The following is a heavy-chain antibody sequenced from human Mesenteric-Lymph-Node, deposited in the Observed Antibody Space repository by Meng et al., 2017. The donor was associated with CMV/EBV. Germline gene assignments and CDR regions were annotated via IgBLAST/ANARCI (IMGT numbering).Heavy chain of an antibody. Sequence: SVKVSCKASGGPFNTYSITWVRQAPGQGLEWMGGTLPMFGTVNYAQKFQGRVTITTDESTSTAYMELSSLTSEDTAIYFCARASRLGVAYDYYGMDLWGQGTAVTVSS. CDR2: TLPMFGTV. D-gene: IGHD5-12*01. CDR3: ARASRLGVAYDYYGMDL. CDR1: GGPFNTYS. V-gene: IGHV1-69*05. J-gene: IGHJ6*02.